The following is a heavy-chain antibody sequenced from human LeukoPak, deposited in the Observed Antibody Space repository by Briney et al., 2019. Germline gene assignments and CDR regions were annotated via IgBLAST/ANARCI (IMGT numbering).Heavy chain of an antibody. J-gene: IGHJ4*02. CDR1: GFTFSNYG. CDR3: AKRYCSGGNCFSEALDY. D-gene: IGHD2-15*01. V-gene: IGHV3-30*02. CDR2: TRYDGSNK. Sequence: GGSLRLSCATSGFTFSNYGIHWVRQAPGKGLEWVAFTRYDGSNKYYADSVKGRFTISRDNSKNTLYLQMNSLSTEDTALYYCAKRYCSGGNCFSEALDYWGQGTLVTVSS.